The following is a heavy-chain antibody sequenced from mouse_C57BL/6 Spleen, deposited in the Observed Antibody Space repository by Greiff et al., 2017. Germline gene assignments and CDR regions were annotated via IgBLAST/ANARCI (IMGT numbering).Heavy chain of an antibody. V-gene: IGHV7-3*01. CDR3: ARSRPPGDWYFDV. J-gene: IGHJ1*03. CDR1: GFTFTDYY. Sequence: EVMLVESGGGLVQPGGSLSLSCAASGFTFTDYYMSWVRQPPGKALEWLGFIRNKANGYTTEYSASVKGRFTISRDNSQSILYLQMNALRAEDSATYYCARSRPPGDWYFDVWGTGTTVTVSS. CDR2: IRNKANGYTT. D-gene: IGHD4-1*01.